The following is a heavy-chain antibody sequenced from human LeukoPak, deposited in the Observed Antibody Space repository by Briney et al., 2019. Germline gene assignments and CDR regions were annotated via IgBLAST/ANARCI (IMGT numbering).Heavy chain of an antibody. CDR3: AKRVGVAVPGPGDH. V-gene: IGHV3-23*01. CDR2: IIATGDNT. J-gene: IGHJ5*02. Sequence: PGGSLRLSCNTSGFTFNRYAMSWVRQAPGKGLEWVSGIIATGDNTDYADSVKGRFTISRDNSKNTLYLQMNSLRPDDTAVYYCAKRVGVAVPGPGDHWGQGALVIVSS. CDR1: GFTFNRYA. D-gene: IGHD6-19*01.